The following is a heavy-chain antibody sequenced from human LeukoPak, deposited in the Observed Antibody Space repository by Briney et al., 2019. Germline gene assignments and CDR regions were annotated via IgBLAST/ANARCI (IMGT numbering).Heavy chain of an antibody. CDR2: INSDGSST. J-gene: IGHJ4*02. CDR3: GSLTVVAKDH. Sequence: PGGSLRLSCAASGFTFSTYWMHWVRQAPGKGLVGVAQINSDGSSTSYADSVKGRFTISRDNAKNTLYLQMINLRAEDTAVYYCGSLTVVAKDHWGQGTLDTVSS. V-gene: IGHV3-74*01. CDR1: GFTFSTYW. D-gene: IGHD3-22*01.